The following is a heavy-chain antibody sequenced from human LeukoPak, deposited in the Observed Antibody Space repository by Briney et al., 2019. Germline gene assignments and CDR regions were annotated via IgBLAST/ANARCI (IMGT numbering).Heavy chain of an antibody. D-gene: IGHD4-17*01. V-gene: IGHV4-39*01. CDR3: ARRQGRRSGAFDI. Sequence: SETLSLTCTVSGGSISSSSYYWGWIRQPPGKGLEWIGSIYYSGSTYYNPSLKSRVTISVDTSKNQFSLKLSSVTAADTAVYYCARRQGRRSGAFDIWGQGTMVTVSS. CDR1: GGSISSSSYY. CDR2: IYYSGST. J-gene: IGHJ3*02.